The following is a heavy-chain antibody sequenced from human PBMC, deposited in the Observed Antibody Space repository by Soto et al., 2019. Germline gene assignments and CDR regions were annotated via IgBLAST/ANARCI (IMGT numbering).Heavy chain of an antibody. Sequence: GESLKISCKGSGYNFRSYWSGWMRQMPGKGLEWMGIIYPDDSDTRYSPSFQGQVTISADKSISTASLQWSSLKASDTAMYYCARHVVNCSSSTCFEYMDVWGKGTTVTVSS. CDR2: IYPDDSDT. CDR3: ARHVVNCSSSTCFEYMDV. V-gene: IGHV5-51*01. D-gene: IGHD2-2*01. J-gene: IGHJ6*03. CDR1: GYNFRSYW.